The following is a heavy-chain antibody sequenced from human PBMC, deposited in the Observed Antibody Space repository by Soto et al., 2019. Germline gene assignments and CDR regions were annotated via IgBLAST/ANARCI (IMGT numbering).Heavy chain of an antibody. CDR2: ISGSGGST. J-gene: IGHJ6*02. V-gene: IGHV3-23*01. CDR3: AKDPGDSYGLRLYYGMDV. CDR1: GFTFSSYA. D-gene: IGHD5-18*01. Sequence: GGSLRLSCAASGFTFSSYAMSWVRQAPGKGLEWVSAISGSGGSTYYADSVKGRFTISRDNSKNTLYLQMNSLRAEDTAVYYCAKDPGDSYGLRLYYGMDVWGQGTTVTVSS.